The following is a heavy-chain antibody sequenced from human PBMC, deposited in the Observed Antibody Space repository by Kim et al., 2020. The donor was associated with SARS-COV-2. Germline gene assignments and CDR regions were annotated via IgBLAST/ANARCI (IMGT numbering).Heavy chain of an antibody. CDR3: ASEGFGTSGTYWFDP. CDR1: GVTLRNYW. Sequence: GGSLRLSCVGSGVTLRNYWMPWVRQAPGKGLVWVARISEDGGTANYADFAKGRFSFSRDNARKTLYLQMSSLRVEDTAVYYCASEGFGTSGTYWFDPWGQGTLVTVSS. J-gene: IGHJ5*02. D-gene: IGHD1-1*01. CDR2: ISEDGGTA. V-gene: IGHV3-74*01.